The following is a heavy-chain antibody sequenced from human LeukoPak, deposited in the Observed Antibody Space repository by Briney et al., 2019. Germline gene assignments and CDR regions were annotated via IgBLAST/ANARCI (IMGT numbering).Heavy chain of an antibody. D-gene: IGHD6-13*01. J-gene: IGHJ4*02. CDR1: GFTFSSYG. CDR3: ARVGKSSWFGED. CDR2: IWYDGSNK. Sequence: PGRSLRLSCAASGFTFSSYGMHWVRQAPGKGLEWVAVIWYDGSNKYYADSVKGRFTISRDNSKNTLYLQMNSLRAEDTAVYYCARVGKSSWFGEDWGQGTLVTVSS. V-gene: IGHV3-33*01.